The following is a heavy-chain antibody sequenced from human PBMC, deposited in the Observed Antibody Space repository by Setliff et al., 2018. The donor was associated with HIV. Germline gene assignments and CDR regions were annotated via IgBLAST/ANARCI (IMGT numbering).Heavy chain of an antibody. V-gene: IGHV4-61*09. J-gene: IGHJ5*02. CDR1: GDSISSGSYY. CDR3: ARRTFGSGRLDP. D-gene: IGHD3-16*01. Sequence: KPSETLSLTCSVSGDSISSGSYYWSWIRLPAGKGLEWIGQIHTTGSTNYNPSLESRLTISIDTSKNQFSLKLNSVTATDTAVYYCARRTFGSGRLDPWGQGTLVTV. CDR2: IHTTGST.